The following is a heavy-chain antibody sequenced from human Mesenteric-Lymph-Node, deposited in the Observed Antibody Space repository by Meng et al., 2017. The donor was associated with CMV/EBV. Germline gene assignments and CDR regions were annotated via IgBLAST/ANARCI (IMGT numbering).Heavy chain of an antibody. J-gene: IGHJ6*02. CDR2: IIPIFGTA. Sequence: SVKVSCKASGYTFTSYGISWVRQAPGQGLKWMGGIIPIFGTANYAQKFQGRVTITTDESTSTAYMELSSLRSEDTAVYYCARVVPAANYYYYGMDVWGQGTTVTVSS. D-gene: IGHD2-2*01. V-gene: IGHV1-69*05. CDR1: GYTFTSYG. CDR3: ARVVPAANYYYYGMDV.